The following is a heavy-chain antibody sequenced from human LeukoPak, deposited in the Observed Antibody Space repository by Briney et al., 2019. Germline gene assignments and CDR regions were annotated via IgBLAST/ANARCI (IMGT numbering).Heavy chain of an antibody. J-gene: IGHJ4*02. CDR3: ARGRAVAGISFDY. D-gene: IGHD6-19*01. V-gene: IGHV1-2*02. Sequence: ASVKVSCEASGYTFTGYYMHWVRQAPGQGLEWMGWINPNSGGTNYAQKFQGRVTMTRDTSISTAYMELSRLRSDDTAVYYCARGRAVAGISFDYWGQGTLVTVSS. CDR2: INPNSGGT. CDR1: GYTFTGYY.